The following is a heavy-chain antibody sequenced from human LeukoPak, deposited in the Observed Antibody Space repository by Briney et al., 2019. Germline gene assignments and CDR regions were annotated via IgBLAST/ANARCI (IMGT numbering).Heavy chain of an antibody. D-gene: IGHD4-17*01. CDR1: GFTFSSYA. CDR2: NSGSGDTT. CDR3: AKKGGYGDYFHYYMDV. V-gene: IGHV3-23*01. Sequence: PGGSLRLSCAASGFTFSSYAMSWVRQAPGKGLEWVSSNSGSGDTTHYADSVKGRFTISRDHSKNTLYLQMNSLTAEDSAVYYCAKKGGYGDYFHYYMDVWGKGTTVTISS. J-gene: IGHJ6*03.